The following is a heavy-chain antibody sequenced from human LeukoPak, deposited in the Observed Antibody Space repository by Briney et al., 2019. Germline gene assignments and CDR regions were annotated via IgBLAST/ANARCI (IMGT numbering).Heavy chain of an antibody. J-gene: IGHJ5*02. CDR3: ARAGYCSSTSCYLWFDP. D-gene: IGHD2-2*01. CDR2: IYYSGST. CDR1: GGSISSGGYY. V-gene: IGHV4-31*03. Sequence: SETLSLTCTVSGGSISSGGYYWSWIRQHPGKGLEWIGHIYYSGSTYYNPSLKSRVTISVDTSKNQFSLKLSSVTAADTAVYYCARAGYCSSTSCYLWFDPWGQGTLVTVSS.